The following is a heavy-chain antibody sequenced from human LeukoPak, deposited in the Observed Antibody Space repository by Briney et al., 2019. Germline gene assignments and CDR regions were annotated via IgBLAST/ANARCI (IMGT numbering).Heavy chain of an antibody. CDR3: AGGSGYYWATDY. Sequence: ASVKDSCTASGYTFTTYEIRWVRQASGQGLEWMGWMNPNSGNTGYTQKFQGRVTITADKSTSTAYMELSSLRSEDTAVYYCAGGSGYYWATDYWGQGTLVTVSS. V-gene: IGHV1-8*03. J-gene: IGHJ4*02. CDR1: GYTFTTYE. D-gene: IGHD3-22*01. CDR2: MNPNSGNT.